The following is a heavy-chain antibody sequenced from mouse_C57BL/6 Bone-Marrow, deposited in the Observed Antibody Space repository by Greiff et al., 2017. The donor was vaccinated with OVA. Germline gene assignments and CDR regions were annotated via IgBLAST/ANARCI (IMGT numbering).Heavy chain of an antibody. Sequence: EVHLVESGPGLVKPSQSLSLTCSVTGYSITSGYYWNWIRQFPGNKLEWMGYISYDGSNNYNPSLKNRISITRDTSKNQFFLKLNSVTTEDTATYYCAREEVVATSFDYWGQGTTLTVSS. CDR2: ISYDGSN. CDR3: AREEVVATSFDY. J-gene: IGHJ2*01. V-gene: IGHV3-6*01. CDR1: GYSITSGYY. D-gene: IGHD1-1*01.